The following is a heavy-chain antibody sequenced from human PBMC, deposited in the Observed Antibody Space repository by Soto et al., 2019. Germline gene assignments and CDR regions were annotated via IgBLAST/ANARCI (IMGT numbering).Heavy chain of an antibody. V-gene: IGHV1-69*13. CDR2: IIPIFGTA. D-gene: IGHD3-3*01. CDR1: GGTFSSYA. J-gene: IGHJ6*02. CDR3: ATRITIFGVAPYGMNV. Sequence: SVKVSCKASGGTFSSYAISWARQAPGEGLEWMGGIIPIFGTANYAQKFQVRVTITAAESTSTAYMEVSSLRSEDTAVYYCATRITIFGVAPYGMNVWGQGTTVNVSS.